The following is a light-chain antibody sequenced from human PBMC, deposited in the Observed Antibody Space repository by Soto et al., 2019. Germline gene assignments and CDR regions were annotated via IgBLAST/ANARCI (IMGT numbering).Light chain of an antibody. CDR1: SSDVGAYNY. CDR3: NSYTTTSTVV. Sequence: QSALTQPASVSGSPGQSITISCPGTSSDVGAYNYVSWYQQHPGKAPKLMIYGVSNRPSGIPNRFSGSKSGNTASLTISGLQAEDEADYYCNSYTTTSTVVFGGGTKLTVL. CDR2: GVS. V-gene: IGLV2-14*01. J-gene: IGLJ3*02.